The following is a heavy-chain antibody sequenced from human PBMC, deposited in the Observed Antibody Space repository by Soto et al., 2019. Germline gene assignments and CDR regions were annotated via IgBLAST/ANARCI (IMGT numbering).Heavy chain of an antibody. J-gene: IGHJ4*02. CDR2: ISGSGGST. CDR1: GFTFSSYA. CDR3: AKRSGYYDSSGRHDFDY. D-gene: IGHD3-22*01. V-gene: IGHV3-23*01. Sequence: GGSLRLSCAASGFTFSSYAMSWVRQAPGKGLEWVSAISGSGGSTYYADSVKGRFTISRDNSKNTLYLQMNSLRAEDTAVYYCAKRSGYYDSSGRHDFDYWGQGTLVTVSS.